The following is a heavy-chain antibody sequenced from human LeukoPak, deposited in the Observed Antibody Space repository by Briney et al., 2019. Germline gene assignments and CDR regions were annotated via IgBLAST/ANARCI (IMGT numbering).Heavy chain of an antibody. CDR1: GFTFSGYA. J-gene: IGHJ4*02. CDR3: ARGSELSYFDY. V-gene: IGHV4-4*02. CDR2: IYHSGST. Sequence: GSLRLSCAASGFTFSGYAMNRVRQPPGKGLEWIGEIYHSGSTNYNPSLKSRVTISVDKSKNQFSLKLSSVTAADTAVYYCARGSELSYFDYWGQGTLVTVSS. D-gene: IGHD3-10*01.